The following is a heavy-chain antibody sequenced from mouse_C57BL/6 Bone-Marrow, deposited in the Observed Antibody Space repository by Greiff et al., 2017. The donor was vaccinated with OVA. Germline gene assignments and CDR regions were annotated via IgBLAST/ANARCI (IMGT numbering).Heavy chain of an antibody. CDR3: TKGFWGRNYAMDY. V-gene: IGHV1-5*01. J-gene: IGHJ4*01. Sequence: EVQLQQSGTVLARPGASVKMSCKTSGYTFTSYWMHWVKQRPGQGLEWIGAIYPGNSDTSYNQKFKGKAKLTAVTSASTAYMELSSLTNEDSAVYYCTKGFWGRNYAMDYWGQGTSVTVSS. D-gene: IGHD4-1*01. CDR2: IYPGNSDT. CDR1: GYTFTSYW.